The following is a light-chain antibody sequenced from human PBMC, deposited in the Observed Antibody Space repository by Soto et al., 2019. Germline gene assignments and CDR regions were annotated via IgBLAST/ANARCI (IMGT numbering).Light chain of an antibody. V-gene: IGKV1-39*01. CDR1: QNISSY. J-gene: IGKJ1*01. CDR3: QQSYSTSRT. Sequence: DIQMTQTPPSLSASVGDRVTITCRASQNISSYLNWYQQKPGKAPKLLIYAASSLQSGVPSRFSGSGSGTDFTLTISSLQPEDFAAYYCQQSYSTSRTFGQGTKVDI. CDR2: AAS.